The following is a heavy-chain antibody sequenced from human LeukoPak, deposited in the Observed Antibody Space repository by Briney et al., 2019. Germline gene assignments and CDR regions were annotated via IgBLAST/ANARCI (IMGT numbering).Heavy chain of an antibody. CDR2: IIPIFGTA. J-gene: IGHJ5*02. Sequence: ASVKVSCKASGGTFSSCAISWVRQAPGQGLEWMGGIIPIFGTANYAQKFQGRVTITADESTSTAYMELSSLRSEDTAVYYCARGGEAVVPAAPFDPWGQGTLVTVSS. V-gene: IGHV1-69*13. D-gene: IGHD2-2*01. CDR1: GGTFSSCA. CDR3: ARGGEAVVPAAPFDP.